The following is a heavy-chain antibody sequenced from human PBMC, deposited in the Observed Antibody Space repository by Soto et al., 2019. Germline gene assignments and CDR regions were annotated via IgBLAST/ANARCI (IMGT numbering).Heavy chain of an antibody. V-gene: IGHV1-18*01. CDR3: ARQGSWSLDY. J-gene: IGHJ4*02. Sequence: GASVKVSCKASGYTFTSYAMHWVRQAPGQGLEWMGWISAYNGNTNYAEKFQGRVTMTTDTSTSIAYMELRSLRSDDTAVYYCARQGSWSLDYWGQGTLVTVSS. CDR2: ISAYNGNT. D-gene: IGHD6-13*01. CDR1: GYTFTSYA.